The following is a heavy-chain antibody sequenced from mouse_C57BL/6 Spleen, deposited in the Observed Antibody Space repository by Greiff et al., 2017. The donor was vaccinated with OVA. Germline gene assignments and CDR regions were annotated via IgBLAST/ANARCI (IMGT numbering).Heavy chain of an antibody. CDR1: GYTFTDYE. D-gene: IGHD1-1*01. CDR3: TRQATVVNPLFAY. J-gene: IGHJ3*01. CDR2: IDPETGGT. Sequence: QVHVKQSGAELVRPGASVTLSCKASGYTFTDYEMHWVKQTPVHGLEWIGAIDPETGGTAYNQKFKGKAILTADKSSSTAYMELRSLTSEDSAVYYCTRQATVVNPLFAYWGQGTLVTVSA. V-gene: IGHV1-15*01.